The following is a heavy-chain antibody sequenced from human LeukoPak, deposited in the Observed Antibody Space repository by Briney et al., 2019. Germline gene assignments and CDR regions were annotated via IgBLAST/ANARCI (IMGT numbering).Heavy chain of an antibody. CDR2: INPNSGGT. CDR3: ARPVSPRAYYFDY. V-gene: IGHV1-2*02. J-gene: IGHJ4*02. D-gene: IGHD4-23*01. Sequence: GASVKVSCKASGYTFTGYYMHWVRQAPGQGLEWMGWINPNSGGTNYAQKFQGRVTMTRDTSISTAYMELSRLRSDDTAVYYCARPVSPRAYYFDYWGQGTLVTVSS. CDR1: GYTFTGYY.